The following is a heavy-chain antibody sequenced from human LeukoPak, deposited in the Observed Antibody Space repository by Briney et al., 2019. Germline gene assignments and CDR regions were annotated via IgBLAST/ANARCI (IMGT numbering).Heavy chain of an antibody. V-gene: IGHV1-69*13. CDR1: GGTFSSYA. CDR2: IIPIFGTA. J-gene: IGHJ4*02. Sequence: ASVKVSCKASGGTFSSYAISWVRQAPGQGLEWMGGIIPIFGTANYAQKFRGRVTITADESTSTAYMELSSLRSEDTAVYYCARDREASDYGGEYYFDYWGQGTLVTVSS. CDR3: ARDREASDYGGEYYFDY. D-gene: IGHD4-17*01.